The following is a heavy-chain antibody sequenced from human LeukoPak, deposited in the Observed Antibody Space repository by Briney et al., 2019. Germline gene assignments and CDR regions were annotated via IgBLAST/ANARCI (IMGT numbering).Heavy chain of an antibody. V-gene: IGHV3-53*01. D-gene: IGHD6-19*01. J-gene: IGHJ6*02. CDR1: GLTVGINY. CDR2: MYADGST. Sequence: GGSLRLSCAASGLTVGINYMSWVRQAPGKGLEWVSFMYADGSTDYGDSVKGRFTISRDNSKNTLYLQMNTLRAEDTAIYYCARDRYRSGCMDVWGRGGTVTV. CDR3: ARDRYRSGCMDV.